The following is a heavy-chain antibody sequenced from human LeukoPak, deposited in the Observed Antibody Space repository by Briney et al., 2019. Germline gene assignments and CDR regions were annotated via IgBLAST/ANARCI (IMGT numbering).Heavy chain of an antibody. CDR3: TTILVGATGTWFDP. J-gene: IGHJ5*02. CDR2: IKTKTDGGTT. V-gene: IGHV3-15*01. D-gene: IGHD1-26*01. Sequence: PGGSLRLSCAASGFTFSSYSMNWVRQAPGKGLEWVGRIKTKTDGGTTDYAAPVKGRFTISRDDSTNTLYLQLNSLKTEDTAVYFCTTILVGATGTWFDPWGQGTLVAVSS. CDR1: GFTFSSYS.